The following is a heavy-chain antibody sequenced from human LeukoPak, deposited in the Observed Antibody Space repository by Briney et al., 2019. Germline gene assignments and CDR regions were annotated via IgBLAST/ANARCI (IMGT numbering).Heavy chain of an antibody. CDR3: ARGGYYDSGSYYDFDC. J-gene: IGHJ4*02. Sequence: SETLSLTCTVSGGSISSYYWSWIRQSPGKGLEWIAYIYYSGSTNYNPSLKSRVTISVDTSKNQFSLKLTSVTAADTAVYYCARGGYYDSGSYYDFDCWGQGTLVTVSS. V-gene: IGHV4-59*01. CDR2: IYYSGST. CDR1: GGSISSYY. D-gene: IGHD3-10*01.